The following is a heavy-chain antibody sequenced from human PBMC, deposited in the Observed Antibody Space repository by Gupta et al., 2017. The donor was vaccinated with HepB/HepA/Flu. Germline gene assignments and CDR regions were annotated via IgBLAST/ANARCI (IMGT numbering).Heavy chain of an antibody. CDR1: AFTFDDYG. CDR2: INWNGGST. V-gene: IGHV3-20*04. D-gene: IGHD3-10*01. CDR3: AREKVELDWFDP. Sequence: VQLVAPGRAVVRPGGSLRLSCAASAFTFDDYGMRWVRQAPGKGLEWVSGINWNGGSTGYADSVKGRFTISRDNAKNSLYLQMNSLRAEDTALYYCAREKVELDWFDPWGHGTLVTVSS. J-gene: IGHJ5*02.